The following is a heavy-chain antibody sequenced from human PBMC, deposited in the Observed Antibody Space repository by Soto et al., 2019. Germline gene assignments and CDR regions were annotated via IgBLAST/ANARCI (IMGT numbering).Heavy chain of an antibody. J-gene: IGHJ3*02. CDR1: GFTFSSYG. CDR2: IWYDGSNK. CDR3: ARESALVGVYAPSDAFDI. V-gene: IGHV3-33*01. D-gene: IGHD2-8*01. Sequence: QVQLVESGGGVVQPGRSLRLSCAASGFTFSSYGMHWVRQAPGKGLEWVAVIWYDGSNKYYADSVKGRFTISRDNSKNTLYLQMNSLRAEDTAVYYCARESALVGVYAPSDAFDIWGQGTMVTVSS.